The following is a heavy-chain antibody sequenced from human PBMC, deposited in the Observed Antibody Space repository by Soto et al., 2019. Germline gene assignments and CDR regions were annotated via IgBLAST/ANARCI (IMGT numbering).Heavy chain of an antibody. CDR1: GFTFSSYG. CDR3: AKDSCSSTSCYLHYYYGMDV. J-gene: IGHJ6*02. V-gene: IGHV3-30*18. Sequence: QVQLVESGGGVVQPGRSLRLSCAASGFTFSSYGMHWVRQAPGKGLEWVAVISYDGSNKYYADSVKGRFTISRDNSKNTLYLQMNSLRAEDTAVYYCAKDSCSSTSCYLHYYYGMDVWGQGTTVTVSS. CDR2: ISYDGSNK. D-gene: IGHD2-2*01.